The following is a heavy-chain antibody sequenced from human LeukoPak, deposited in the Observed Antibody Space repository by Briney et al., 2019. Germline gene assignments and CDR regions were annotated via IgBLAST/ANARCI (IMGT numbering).Heavy chain of an antibody. CDR1: GFTSSPSA. J-gene: IGHJ3*02. CDR3: AAVFRWELLSVPAFDI. D-gene: IGHD1-26*01. CDR2: IVVGSGIT. V-gene: IGHV1-58*01. Sequence: TSVKVSCKASGFTSSPSAVQWVRQGRGQRLERIGWIVVGSGITNYAQKFQERVTITRDTSTSTAHMELSSLRSEDTAVYYCAAVFRWELLSVPAFDIWGQGTMVTVSS.